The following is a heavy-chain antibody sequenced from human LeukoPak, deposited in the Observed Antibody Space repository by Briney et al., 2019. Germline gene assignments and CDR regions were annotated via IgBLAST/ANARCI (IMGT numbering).Heavy chain of an antibody. CDR2: MNPNSGNT. CDR3: ARGGFSGRRYFAWLTRRPFDY. J-gene: IGHJ4*02. D-gene: IGHD3-9*01. Sequence: GASVKVSCKASGYTFTSYDINWVRQATGQGLEWMGWMNPNSGNTGYAQKFQGRVTMTRNTSISTAYMELSSLRSEDTAVYYCARGGFSGRRYFAWLTRRPFDYWGQGTLVTVSS. CDR1: GYTFTSYD. V-gene: IGHV1-8*01.